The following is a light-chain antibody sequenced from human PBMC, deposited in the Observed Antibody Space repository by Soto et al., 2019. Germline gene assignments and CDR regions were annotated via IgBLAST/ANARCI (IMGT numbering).Light chain of an antibody. CDR1: SSNIGAGYD. Sequence: QSVLTQPPSVSGAPGQRVTISCTGSSSNIGAGYDVHWYQQLPGTAPKLLLYGNNNRPSGVPDRFSGSKSGTSASLAITGLQAEDEADYYCQSYDSSRGVFGGGTKLTVL. V-gene: IGLV1-40*01. CDR2: GNN. J-gene: IGLJ2*01. CDR3: QSYDSSRGV.